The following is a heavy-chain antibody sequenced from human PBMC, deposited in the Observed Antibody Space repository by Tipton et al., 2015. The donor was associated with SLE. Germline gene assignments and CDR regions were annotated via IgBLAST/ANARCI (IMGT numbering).Heavy chain of an antibody. CDR1: GGSFSGYY. J-gene: IGHJ4*02. V-gene: IGHV4-38-2*01. Sequence: LRLSCAVYGGSFSGYYWGWIRQPPGKGLEWIGSISHSGNTYYNPSLKSRVSMSIDTSKNQVFLRLSSVTAADTAVYYCASDDYWGQGTLVTVSS. CDR2: ISHSGNT. CDR3: ASDDY.